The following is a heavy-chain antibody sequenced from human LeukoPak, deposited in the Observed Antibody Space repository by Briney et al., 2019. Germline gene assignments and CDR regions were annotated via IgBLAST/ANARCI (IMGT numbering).Heavy chain of an antibody. V-gene: IGHV4-39*07. CDR1: GDSISSSTYY. Sequence: SETLSLTCTVSGDSISSSTYYWAWIRQPPGKGLEYIGSYSGSTNYNPSLKSRVTISVDTSKNQFSLKLSSVTAADTAVYYCARGQGWLRQPGWAIAAAGIDYWGQGTLVTVSS. CDR3: ARGQGWLRQPGWAIAAAGIDY. D-gene: IGHD6-13*01. J-gene: IGHJ4*02. CDR2: YSGST.